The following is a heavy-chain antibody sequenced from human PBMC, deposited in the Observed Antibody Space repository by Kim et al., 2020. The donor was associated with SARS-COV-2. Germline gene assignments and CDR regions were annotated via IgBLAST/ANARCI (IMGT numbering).Heavy chain of an antibody. V-gene: IGHV4-31*03. CDR1: GGSISSGGYY. Sequence: SETLSLTCTVSGGSISSGGYYWSWIRQHPGKGLEWIGYIYYSGSTYYNPSLKSRVTISVDTSKNQFSLKLSSVTAADTAVYYCARGLSFRFGEFFDYWGQGTLVTVSS. CDR3: ARGLSFRFGEFFDY. J-gene: IGHJ4*02. D-gene: IGHD3-10*01. CDR2: IYYSGST.